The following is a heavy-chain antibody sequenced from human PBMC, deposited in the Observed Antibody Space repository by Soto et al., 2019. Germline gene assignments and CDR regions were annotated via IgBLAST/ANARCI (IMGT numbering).Heavy chain of an antibody. CDR2: IYYSGST. V-gene: IGHV4-31*03. J-gene: IGHJ5*02. Sequence: PSETLSLTCTVSGGSISSGGYYWRWIRPHPGKGLEWIGYIYYSGSTYYNPSLKSRVTISVDTSKNQFSLKLSSVTAADTAVYYCAREHNSYADLGNWFDPWGQGTLVTVSS. CDR1: GGSISSGGYY. CDR3: AREHNSYADLGNWFDP. D-gene: IGHD5-18*01.